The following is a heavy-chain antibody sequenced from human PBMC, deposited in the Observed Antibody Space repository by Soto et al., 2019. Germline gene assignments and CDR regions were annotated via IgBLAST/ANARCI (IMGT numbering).Heavy chain of an antibody. V-gene: IGHV3-30*18. CDR2: ISYDGSNK. CDR1: GFTFSSYG. CDR3: AKEMGVAIVGATSDYYYGMDV. J-gene: IGHJ6*02. Sequence: QVQLVESGGGVVQPGRSLRLSCAASGFTFSSYGMHWVRQAPGKGLEWVAVISYDGSNKYYADSVKGRFTISRDNSKNTLYLQMNSLRAEDTAVYYCAKEMGVAIVGATSDYYYGMDVWGQGTTVTVSS. D-gene: IGHD1-26*01.